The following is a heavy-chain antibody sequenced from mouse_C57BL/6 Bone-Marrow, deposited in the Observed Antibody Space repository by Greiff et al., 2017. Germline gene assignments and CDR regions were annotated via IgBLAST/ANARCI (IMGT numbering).Heavy chain of an antibody. V-gene: IGHV5-6*02. CDR1: GFTFSSYG. CDR2: ISSGGSYT. D-gene: IGHD4-1*01. J-gene: IGHJ4*01. Sequence: DVMLVESGGDLVKPGGSLKLSCAASGFTFSSYGMSWVRQTPDKRLEWVATISSGGSYTYYPDSVKGRFTIYRDNAKNTLYLQMSSLKSEDTAMYYCARHWDGYAMDYWGQGTSVTVSS. CDR3: ARHWDGYAMDY.